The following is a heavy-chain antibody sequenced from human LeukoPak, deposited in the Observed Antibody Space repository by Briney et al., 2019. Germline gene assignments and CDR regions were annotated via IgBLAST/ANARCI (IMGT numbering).Heavy chain of an antibody. CDR2: ISYSGNT. D-gene: IGHD4-17*01. V-gene: IGHV4-59*01. CDR1: GGSFSSYF. CDR3: ARDDDYGDYD. Sequence: SETLSLTCAGYGGSFSSYFWTWIRQTPGKGLEWIGFISYSGNTSYNPSLKSRVTISLDTSKNQFSLKLISVTAADTAVYYCARDDDYGDYDWGQGTLVTVSS. J-gene: IGHJ4*02.